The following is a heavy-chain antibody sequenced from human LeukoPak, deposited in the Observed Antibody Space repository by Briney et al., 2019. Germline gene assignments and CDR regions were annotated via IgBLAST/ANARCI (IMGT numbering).Heavy chain of an antibody. Sequence: GGSLRLSCAASGFTFSSYSMNWVRQAPGKGLEWVSSISSSSSYIYYADSVKGRFTISRDNAKNSLYLQMNSLRAEDTAVYYCARFHSGYGNYYYYYMDVWGKGTTVTVSS. D-gene: IGHD5-12*01. V-gene: IGHV3-21*01. CDR1: GFTFSSYS. CDR3: ARFHSGYGNYYYYYMDV. J-gene: IGHJ6*03. CDR2: ISSSSSYI.